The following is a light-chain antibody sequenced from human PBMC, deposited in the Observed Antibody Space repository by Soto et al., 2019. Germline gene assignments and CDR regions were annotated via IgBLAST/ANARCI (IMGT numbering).Light chain of an antibody. V-gene: IGLV1-44*01. CDR3: TVWDDNVNAWL. CDR1: SSNIEENS. CDR2: NDY. Sequence: QSVLTQPPSASGTPGQRVTISCSGSSSNIEENSVTWYQQLPGTAPKVLIYNDYKRPSGVPDRFSGSKSGTSASLAISGLQSQDDGDYYCTVWDDNVNAWLFGEGTKVTVL. J-gene: IGLJ3*02.